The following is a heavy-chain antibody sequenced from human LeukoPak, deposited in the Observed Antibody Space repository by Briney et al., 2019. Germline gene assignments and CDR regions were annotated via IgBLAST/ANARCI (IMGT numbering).Heavy chain of an antibody. CDR2: ISWNSGSI. Sequence: PGGSLRLSCAASGFTFDDYAMRWVRQAPGKGLEWVSGISWNSGSIGYADSVKGRFTISRDNAKNSLYLQMSSLRAEDMALYYCAKDEFVASDFTGAFDIWGQGTMVTVSS. CDR1: GFTFDDYA. J-gene: IGHJ3*02. CDR3: AKDEFVASDFTGAFDI. V-gene: IGHV3-9*03. D-gene: IGHD2-8*02.